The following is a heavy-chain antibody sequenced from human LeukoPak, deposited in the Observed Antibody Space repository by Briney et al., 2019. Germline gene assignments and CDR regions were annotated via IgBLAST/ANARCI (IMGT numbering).Heavy chain of an antibody. Sequence: ASVKVSCKASGYTFTSYGISWVRQAPGQGLEWMGWISAYNGNTNYAQKLQGRVTMTTDTSTSTAYMELRSLRSDDTAVYYCARPMKGQQLNFFDYWGQGTLVTVSS. CDR2: ISAYNGNT. D-gene: IGHD6-13*01. CDR3: ARPMKGQQLNFFDY. V-gene: IGHV1-18*01. J-gene: IGHJ4*02. CDR1: GYTFTSYG.